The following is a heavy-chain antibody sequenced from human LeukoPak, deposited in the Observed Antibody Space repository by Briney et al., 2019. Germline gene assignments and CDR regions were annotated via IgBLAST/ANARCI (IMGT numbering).Heavy chain of an antibody. J-gene: IGHJ3*02. D-gene: IGHD4-17*01. CDR3: AKSMTTVTPGAFDI. V-gene: IGHV3-30*02. CDR2: IRYDGSNK. Sequence: GGSLRLSCAASGFTFSSYGMRWVRQAPGKGLEWVAFIRYDGSNKYYADSVKGRFTISRDNSKNTLYLQMNSLRAEDTAVYYCAKSMTTVTPGAFDIWGQGTMVTVSS. CDR1: GFTFSSYG.